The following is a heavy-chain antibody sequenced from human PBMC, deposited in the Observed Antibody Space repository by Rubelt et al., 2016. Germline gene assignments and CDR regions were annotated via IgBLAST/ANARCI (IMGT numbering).Heavy chain of an antibody. D-gene: IGHD6-19*01. CDR1: GGSINSYY. CDR3: ARSGKQWDALDY. J-gene: IGHJ4*02. V-gene: IGHV4-59*08. CDR2: IYYSGST. Sequence: QVQLQESGPGLVKPSETLSLPCTVSGGSINSYYWSWIRQPPGKGLEWIGHIYYSGSTNYNPSLKGRVTISVDTSKNQFSLKLNSGTAADTAVYYCARSGKQWDALDYWGQGTLVTVSS.